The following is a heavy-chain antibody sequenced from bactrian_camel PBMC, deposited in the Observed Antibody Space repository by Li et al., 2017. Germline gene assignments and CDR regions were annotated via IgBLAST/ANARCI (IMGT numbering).Heavy chain of an antibody. J-gene: IGHJ4*01. CDR3: AADPPVRRCGSSWEGYSFGR. V-gene: IGHV3-3*01. CDR1: EHPFRT. D-gene: IGHD6*01. Sequence: VQLVESGGSSVQAGGSLLLTCTTSEHPFRTIAWFRQAPGKEREGVAVLWIGGATTSYADSVKGRFIITRDKAKDLVYLQMNGLQPEDIGIYYCAADPPVRRCGSSWEGYSFGRWGQGTQVTVS. CDR2: LWIGGATT.